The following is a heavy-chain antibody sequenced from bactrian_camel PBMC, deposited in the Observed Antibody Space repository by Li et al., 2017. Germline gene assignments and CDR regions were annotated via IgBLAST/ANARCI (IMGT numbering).Heavy chain of an antibody. CDR1: ASTMRGIS. D-gene: IGHD6*01. J-gene: IGHJ4*01. V-gene: IGHV3S53*01. Sequence: QLVESGGGSVQAGGSLRLSCAVSASTMRGISIGWFRQAPGKEREGVAAAGDDDVTSYTDSVKGRFTISKDTAKNTLYLQMDNLKPEDTARYYCGANRRSGAGYCNPRLRPFYGMTSWGEGTQVTVS. CDR2: AGDDDVT. CDR3: GANRRSGAGYCNPRLRPFYGMTS.